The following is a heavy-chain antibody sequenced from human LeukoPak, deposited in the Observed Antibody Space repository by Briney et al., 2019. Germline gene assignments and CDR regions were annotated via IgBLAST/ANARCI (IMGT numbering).Heavy chain of an antibody. J-gene: IGHJ3*02. CDR3: ARVHYYYDSSGYLSLGVFDI. CDR1: GTSISNYY. CDR2: IYYSGST. D-gene: IGHD3-22*01. Sequence: PSETLSLTCTVSGTSISNYYWSWIRQPPGKGLEWIGYIYYSGSTNYNPSLKSRVTISVDTSKNQLSLKLNSVTAADTAVYYCARVHYYYDSSGYLSLGVFDIWGQGTMVTVSS. V-gene: IGHV4-59*01.